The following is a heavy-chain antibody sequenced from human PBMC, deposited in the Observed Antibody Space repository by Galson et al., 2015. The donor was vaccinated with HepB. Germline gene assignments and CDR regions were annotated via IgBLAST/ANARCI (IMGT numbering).Heavy chain of an antibody. CDR1: GFTFSSYG. CDR2: ISYDGSNK. V-gene: IGHV3-30*18. J-gene: IGHJ4*02. D-gene: IGHD3-10*01. CDR3: AKDRALILLPLLWFGTPGGY. Sequence: SLRLSCAASGFTFSSYGMHWVRQAPGKGLEWVAVISYDGSNKYYADSVKGRFTISRDNSKNTLYLQMNSLRAEDTAVYYCAKDRALILLPLLWFGTPGGYWGQGTLVTVSS.